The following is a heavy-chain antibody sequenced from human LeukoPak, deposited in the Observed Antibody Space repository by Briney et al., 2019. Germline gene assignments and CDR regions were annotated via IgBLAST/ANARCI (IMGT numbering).Heavy chain of an antibody. CDR2: VYSGGTT. Sequence: SETLSLSCSVSGASVNDYFWSWIRQAPGRGLEWIGHVYSGGTTKYSPSLKGRVTISLDASSNEVSLSLTSSTSADTAVYYCAREIVLMMSDVASPYYMDVWGRGTTVTVAS. D-gene: IGHD3-16*01. CDR1: GASVNDYF. J-gene: IGHJ6*03. V-gene: IGHV4-59*02. CDR3: AREIVLMMSDVASPYYMDV.